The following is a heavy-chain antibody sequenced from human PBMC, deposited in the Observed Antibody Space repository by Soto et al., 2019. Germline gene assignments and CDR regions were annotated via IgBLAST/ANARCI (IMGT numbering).Heavy chain of an antibody. CDR1: GYTFTSYG. D-gene: IGHD6-19*01. V-gene: IGHV1-18*01. CDR2: ISAYNGNT. Sequence: EASVKVSCKASGYTFTSYGISWVRQAPGQGLEWMGWISAYNGNTNYAQKLQGRVTMTTDTSTSTAYMELRSLRSDDTAVYYCARDHESTSQWLVSYYFDYWGQGILVTVSS. J-gene: IGHJ4*02. CDR3: ARDHESTSQWLVSYYFDY.